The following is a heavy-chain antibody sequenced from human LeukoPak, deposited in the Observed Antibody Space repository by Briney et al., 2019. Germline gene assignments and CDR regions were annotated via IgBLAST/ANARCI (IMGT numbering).Heavy chain of an antibody. V-gene: IGHV3-30*18. D-gene: IGHD2-2*01. J-gene: IGHJ6*03. CDR2: ISYDGSNK. CDR1: GFTFSSYG. CDR3: AKVNPSRYCSSTSCYWVYMDV. Sequence: GGSLRLSCAASGFTFSSYGMHWVRQAPGKGLEWVAVISYDGSNKYYADSVKGRFTISRDNSKNTLYLQMNSLRAEDTAVYYCAKVNPSRYCSSTSCYWVYMDVWGKGTTVTISS.